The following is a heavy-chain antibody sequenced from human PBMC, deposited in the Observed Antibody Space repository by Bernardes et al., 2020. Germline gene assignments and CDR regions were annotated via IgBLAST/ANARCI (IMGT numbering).Heavy chain of an antibody. V-gene: IGHV1-2*06. CDR2: INPNSGGT. CDR1: GYTFTGYY. J-gene: IGHJ4*02. D-gene: IGHD1-26*01. Sequence: ASVKVSCKASGYTFTGYYMHWVRQAPGQGLEWMGRINPNSGGTNYAQKFQGRVTMTRDTSISTAYMELSRLRSDDTAVYYCARDRRTLTLSRGIDYWGQGTLVTVSS. CDR3: ARDRRTLTLSRGIDY.